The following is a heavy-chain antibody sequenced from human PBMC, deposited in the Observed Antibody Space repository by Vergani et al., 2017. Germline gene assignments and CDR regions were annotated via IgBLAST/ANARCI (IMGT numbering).Heavy chain of an antibody. CDR3: AREATRSWD. CDR1: GGSISSGSYY. J-gene: IGHJ4*02. CDR2: MHTTGTT. D-gene: IGHD1-26*01. Sequence: QVQLQESGPGLVKPSQTLSLTCSVSGGSISSGSYYWSWIRQPAGKGLEWIGRMHTTGTTNYNPSLKNRATISVDTSKNQFSLNLSSVTAADTAVYYCAREATRSWDWGQGTLVTVSS. V-gene: IGHV4-61*02.